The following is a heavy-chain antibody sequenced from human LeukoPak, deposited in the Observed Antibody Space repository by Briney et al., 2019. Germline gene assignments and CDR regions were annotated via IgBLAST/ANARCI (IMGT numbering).Heavy chain of an antibody. CDR2: IYYSGST. D-gene: IGHD6-6*01. CDR3: ARDRTSLSSSSELNWFDP. Sequence: PSETLSLTCTVSGGSISSSSYYWGWIRQPPGKGLEWIGSIYYSGSTYYNPSLKSRVAISVDTSKNQFSLKLSSVTAADTAVYYCARDRTSLSSSSELNWFDPWGQGTLVTVSS. J-gene: IGHJ5*02. CDR1: GGSISSSSYY. V-gene: IGHV4-39*07.